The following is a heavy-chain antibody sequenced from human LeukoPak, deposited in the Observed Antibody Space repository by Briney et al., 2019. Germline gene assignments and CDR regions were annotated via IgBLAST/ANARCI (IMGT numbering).Heavy chain of an antibody. CDR1: GGSISSYY. CDR3: ARSRRSRWLVLFDY. J-gene: IGHJ4*02. CDR2: IYYSGST. V-gene: IGHV4-59*01. D-gene: IGHD6-19*01. Sequence: SETLSLTCTVSGGSISSYYWSWIRQPPGKGLEWIGYIYYSGSTNYKPSLKSRVTISVDTSKNQFSLKLNSVTAADTAVYYCARSRRSRWLVLFDYWGQGTLVTVSS.